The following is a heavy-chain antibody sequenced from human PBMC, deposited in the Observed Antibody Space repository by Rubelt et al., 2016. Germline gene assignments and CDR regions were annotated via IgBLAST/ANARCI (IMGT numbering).Heavy chain of an antibody. Sequence: VRQAPGKGLEWVSVISGSGGNTDYADSVKGRFTISRDNAKNSLYLQLNSLRAGDTAVYYCARTKLGYCSGGNCYSGWYFDLWGRGTLVTVSS. J-gene: IGHJ2*01. CDR2: ISGSGGNT. D-gene: IGHD2-15*01. V-gene: IGHV3-23*01. CDR3: ARTKLGYCSGGNCYSGWYFDL.